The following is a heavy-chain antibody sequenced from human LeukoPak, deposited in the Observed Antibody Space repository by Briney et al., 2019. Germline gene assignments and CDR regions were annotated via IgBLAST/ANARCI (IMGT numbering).Heavy chain of an antibody. CDR3: ARVRIAAAGYYFDY. V-gene: IGHV4-4*02. CDR2: IYHSGST. CDR1: GGSISSSNW. J-gene: IGHJ4*02. Sequence: PSETLSLTCAVSGGSISSSNWWSWVRQPPGKGLEWIGEIYHSGSTNYNPSLKSRVTISVDKSKNQFSLKLSSVTAADTAVYYCARVRIAAAGYYFDYWGQGTPVTVSS. D-gene: IGHD6-13*01.